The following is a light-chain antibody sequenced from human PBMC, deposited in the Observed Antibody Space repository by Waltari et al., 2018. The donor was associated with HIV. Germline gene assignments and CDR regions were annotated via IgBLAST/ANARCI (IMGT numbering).Light chain of an antibody. Sequence: QSVLTQPPSASGTPGQKVTISSSGSSSNIGSNAVFWYQQLPGAAPKLLMYRNDQRPSGVPDRFSGSKSGTSASLAISGPRSEDEADYTCATWDDSLSGVVFGGGTKLNVL. V-gene: IGLV1-47*01. CDR3: ATWDDSLSGVV. CDR2: RND. CDR1: SSNIGSNA. J-gene: IGLJ2*01.